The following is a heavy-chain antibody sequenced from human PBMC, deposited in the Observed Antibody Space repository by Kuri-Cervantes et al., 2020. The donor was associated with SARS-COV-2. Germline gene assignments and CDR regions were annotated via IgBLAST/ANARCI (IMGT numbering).Heavy chain of an antibody. J-gene: IGHJ3*02. Sequence: GGSLRLSCAASGFTLSGHWIHWVRQAPGKGLVWVSRINPDGSYTNNADSVKGRFTISRDNAKNSLYLQMNSLRAVDTAVYYCARDLDPRPINAFDILGQGTMVTVSS. V-gene: IGHV3-74*01. CDR2: INPDGSYT. CDR3: ARDLDPRPINAFDI. CDR1: GFTLSGHW.